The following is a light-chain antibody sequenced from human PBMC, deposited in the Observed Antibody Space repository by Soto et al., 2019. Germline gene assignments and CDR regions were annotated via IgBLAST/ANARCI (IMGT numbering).Light chain of an antibody. CDR1: SSDVGGYNY. V-gene: IGLV2-8*01. Sequence: QSVLTQPPSASGSFGQSVTISCTGTSSDVGGYNYVSWYQQHPGKAPKLMIYEVSERPSGVPDRFSGSKSGNTASLTVSGLPADDEADYYCSSYSGTNYHYVFGTGTKLTVL. CDR2: EVS. J-gene: IGLJ1*01. CDR3: SSYSGTNYHYV.